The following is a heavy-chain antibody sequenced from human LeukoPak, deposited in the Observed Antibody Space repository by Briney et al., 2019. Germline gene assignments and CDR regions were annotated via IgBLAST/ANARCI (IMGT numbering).Heavy chain of an antibody. D-gene: IGHD6-19*01. CDR1: GGSFSGYY. CDR2: INHSGST. Sequence: SETLSVTCAVYGGSFSGYYWSCIRQPPGKGLEWIGEINHSGSTNYNPSLKSRVTISVDTSKNQFSLKLSSVTAADTAVYYCASTGIAVTYWGQGTLVTVSS. J-gene: IGHJ4*02. CDR3: ASTGIAVTY. V-gene: IGHV4-34*01.